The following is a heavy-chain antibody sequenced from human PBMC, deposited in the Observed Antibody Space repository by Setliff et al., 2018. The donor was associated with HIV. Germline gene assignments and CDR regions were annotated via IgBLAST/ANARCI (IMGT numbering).Heavy chain of an antibody. CDR1: GGSISSHY. V-gene: IGHV4-59*11. J-gene: IGHJ1*01. Sequence: SETLSLTCTVSGGSISSHYWSWIRQPPGKGLEWIGSIYYNGITNYNPSLKSRVTVSVDTSKNQFSLKLSSVTAADMAVYYCARAGYYGSTSYWEYFQHWGQGTLVTVSS. D-gene: IGHD3-22*01. CDR2: IYYNGIT. CDR3: ARAGYYGSTSYWEYFQH.